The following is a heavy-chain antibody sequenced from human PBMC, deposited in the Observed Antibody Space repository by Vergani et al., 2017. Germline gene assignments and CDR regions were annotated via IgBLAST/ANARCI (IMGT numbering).Heavy chain of an antibody. CDR2: ISAYNGNT. CDR1: GYTFTTYG. J-gene: IGHJ4*02. CDR3: ARGDTNSWYYYFDY. D-gene: IGHD6-13*01. V-gene: IGHV1-18*01. Sequence: QVQLVQSGAEVKKPGASVKVSCQASGYTFTTYGISWVRQAPGQGLEWMGWISAYNGNTHYAQKIQGRVTMTTDTSTTTAYMELRSLISDDTAVYYCARGDTNSWYYYFDYWGQGTLVTVSS.